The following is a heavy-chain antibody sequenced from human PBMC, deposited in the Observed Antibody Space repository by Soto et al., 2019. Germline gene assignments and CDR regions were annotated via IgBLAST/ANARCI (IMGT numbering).Heavy chain of an antibody. CDR2: MNPNSGNT. CDR1: GYTFTSYD. D-gene: IGHD4-17*01. CDR3: ARAHSSTVTTANIWFDP. V-gene: IGHV1-8*01. Sequence: GASVKVSCKASGYTFTSYDINWVRQATGQGLEWMGWMNPNSGNTGYAQKFQGRVTMTRNTSISTAYMELSSLRSEDTAVYYCARAHSSTVTTANIWFDPWGQGTLVTVSS. J-gene: IGHJ5*02.